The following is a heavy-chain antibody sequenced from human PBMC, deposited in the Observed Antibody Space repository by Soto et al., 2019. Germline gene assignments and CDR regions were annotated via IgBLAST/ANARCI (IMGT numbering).Heavy chain of an antibody. CDR3: ASRHFAPGYSSGWYYFDY. D-gene: IGHD6-13*01. V-gene: IGHV4-31*03. CDR2: IYYSGST. Sequence: QVQLQESGPGLVKPSQTLSLTCTVSGGSISSGGYYWSWIRQHPGKGLEWIGYIYYSGSTYYNPSLKGRVTITVDTSKHQFSLKQSSVTAADTAVYYCASRHFAPGYSSGWYYFDYWGQGTLVTVSS. CDR1: GGSISSGGYY. J-gene: IGHJ4*02.